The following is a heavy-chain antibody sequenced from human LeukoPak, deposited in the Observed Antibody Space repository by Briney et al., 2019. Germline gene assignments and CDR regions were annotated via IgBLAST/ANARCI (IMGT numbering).Heavy chain of an antibody. CDR3: ARDERIAVAGFLGGYYYSMDV. D-gene: IGHD6-19*01. J-gene: IGHJ6*02. CDR2: ISSSSSYI. Sequence: GGSLRLSCAASGFTFSSYSMNWVRQAPGKGLEWVSSISSSSSYIYYADSVKGRFTISRDNAKNSLYLQMNSLRAEDTAVYYCARDERIAVAGFLGGYYYSMDVWGQGTTVTVSS. V-gene: IGHV3-21*01. CDR1: GFTFSSYS.